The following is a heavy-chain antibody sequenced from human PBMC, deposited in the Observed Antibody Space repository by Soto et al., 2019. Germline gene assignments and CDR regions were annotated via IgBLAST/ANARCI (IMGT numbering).Heavy chain of an antibody. CDR1: GFTFSNYW. J-gene: IGHJ4*02. V-gene: IGHV3-74*01. Sequence: EVQLVESGGGLVQPGGSLRLSCAASGFTFSNYWMHWVRKAPGEGLVWVSRIDSYGSTTNYADSVKGRITFSRDNARNTLYLQMNSLRAEETAIYYCARGGLHAYYKDNWGQGILVTVSS. CDR3: ARGGLHAYYKDN. CDR2: IDSYGSTT. D-gene: IGHD3-10*01.